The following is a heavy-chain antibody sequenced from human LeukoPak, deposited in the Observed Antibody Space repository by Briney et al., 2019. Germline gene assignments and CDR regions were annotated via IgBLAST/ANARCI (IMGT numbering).Heavy chain of an antibody. J-gene: IGHJ2*01. D-gene: IGHD6-13*01. Sequence: GGSLRLSCAASGFTFSSYGMHWVRQAPGKGLEWVAVISYDGSNKYYADSVKGRLTISRDNSKNTLYLQMNSLRAEDTAVYYCARVPLALAAAGHYWYFDLWGRGTLVTVSS. CDR3: ARVPLALAAAGHYWYFDL. CDR2: ISYDGSNK. V-gene: IGHV3-30*03. CDR1: GFTFSSYG.